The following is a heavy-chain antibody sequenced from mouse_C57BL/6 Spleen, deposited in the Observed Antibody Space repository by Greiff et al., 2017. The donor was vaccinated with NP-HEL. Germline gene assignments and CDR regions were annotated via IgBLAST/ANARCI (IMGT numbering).Heavy chain of an antibody. Sequence: QVQLQQPGAELVKPGASVKLSCKASGYTFTSYWMQWVKQRPGQGLEWIGEIDPSDSYTNYNQKFKGKATLTVDTSSSTAYMQLSSLTSEDSAVYYCARSGYDGMDYWGQGTSVTVSS. CDR2: IDPSDSYT. CDR1: GYTFTSYW. J-gene: IGHJ4*01. CDR3: ARSGYDGMDY. D-gene: IGHD2-2*01. V-gene: IGHV1-50*01.